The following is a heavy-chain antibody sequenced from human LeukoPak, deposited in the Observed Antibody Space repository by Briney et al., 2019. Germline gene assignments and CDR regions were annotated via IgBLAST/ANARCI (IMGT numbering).Heavy chain of an antibody. CDR2: MNPKSGDT. D-gene: IGHD3-10*01. CDR1: GDTFTSYE. V-gene: IGHV1-8*01. Sequence: GASVKVSCKASGDTFTSYEVNCGREATGQGLEWMWWMNPKSGDTGYAQKFQGRVTMTRTPSISTSYIELSSLRSEDTAVYSCASRRSGSYYNGPRHHYYYYGMDVWGQGTTVTVSS. CDR3: ASRRSGSYYNGPRHHYYYYGMDV. J-gene: IGHJ6*02.